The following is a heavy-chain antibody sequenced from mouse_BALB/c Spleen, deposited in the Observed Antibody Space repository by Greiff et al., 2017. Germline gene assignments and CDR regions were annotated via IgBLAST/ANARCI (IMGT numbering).Heavy chain of an antibody. CDR1: GFNIKDTY. D-gene: IGHD2-4*01. Sequence: VQLKESGAELVKPGASVKLSCTASGFNIKDTYMHWVKQRPEQGLEWIGRIDPANGNTKYDPKFQGKATITADTSSNTAYLQLSSLTSEDTAVYYCAREGYYDYDGAYWGQGTLVTVSA. CDR3: AREGYYDYDGAY. CDR2: IDPANGNT. V-gene: IGHV14-3*02. J-gene: IGHJ3*01.